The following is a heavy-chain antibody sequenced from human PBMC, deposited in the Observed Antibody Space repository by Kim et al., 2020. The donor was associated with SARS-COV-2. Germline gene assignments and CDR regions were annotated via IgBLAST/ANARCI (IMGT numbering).Heavy chain of an antibody. D-gene: IGHD4-17*01. CDR2: ISGDNDQR. CDR3: ARDPNYGDGALDI. J-gene: IGHJ3*02. V-gene: IGHV1-18*01. Sequence: ASVKVSCKASGYTFSNYGISWVRQAPGQGLEWMGWISGDNDQRLYAAKFQARVTMTTDRSTNTAYLELGSLTSDDTAIIYCARDPNYGDGALDIWGQGTM. CDR1: GYTFSNYG.